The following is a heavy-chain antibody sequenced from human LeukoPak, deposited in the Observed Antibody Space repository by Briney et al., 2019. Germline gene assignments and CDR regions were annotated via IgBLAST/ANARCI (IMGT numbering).Heavy chain of an antibody. CDR2: INPNSGGT. J-gene: IGHJ4*02. Sequence: ASVKVSCKASGYTFTAYYMHWVRQAPGQGLEWMGWINPNSGGTNYAQKFQGRVTMTRDTSISTAYMELNRLRSDDTAVYYCARSSGFKYNIDYWGQGTLVTVSS. V-gene: IGHV1-2*02. CDR3: ARSSGFKYNIDY. D-gene: IGHD6-19*01. CDR1: GYTFTAYY.